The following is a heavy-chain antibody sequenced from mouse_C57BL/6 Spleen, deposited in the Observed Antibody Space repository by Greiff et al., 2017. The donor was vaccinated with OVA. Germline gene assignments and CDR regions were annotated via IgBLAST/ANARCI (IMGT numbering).Heavy chain of an antibody. J-gene: IGHJ2*01. V-gene: IGHV1-61*01. D-gene: IGHD2-5*01. CDR1: GYTFTSYW. CDR2: IYPSDSET. Sequence: VQLQQPGAELVRPGSSVKLSCKASGYTFTSYWMDWVKQRPGQGLEWIGNIYPSDSETHYNQKFKDKATLTVDKSSSTAYMQLSSLTSEDSAVYYCARLGSNYNFDYWGQGTTLTVSS. CDR3: ARLGSNYNFDY.